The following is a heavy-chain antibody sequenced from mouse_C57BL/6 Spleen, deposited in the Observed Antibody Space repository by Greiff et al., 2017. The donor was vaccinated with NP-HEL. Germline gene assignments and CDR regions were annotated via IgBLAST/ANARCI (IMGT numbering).Heavy chain of an antibody. J-gene: IGHJ4*01. CDR3: ARAPYSNYVDYYAMDY. CDR2: IYPGSGNT. CDR1: GYTFTDYY. V-gene: IGHV1-76*01. D-gene: IGHD2-5*01. Sequence: QVQLKQSGAELVRPGASVKLSCKASGYTFTDYYINWVKQRPGQGLEWIARIYPGSGNTYYNEKFKGKATLTAEKSSSTAYMQLSSLTSEDSAVYFCARAPYSNYVDYYAMDYWGQGTSVTVSS.